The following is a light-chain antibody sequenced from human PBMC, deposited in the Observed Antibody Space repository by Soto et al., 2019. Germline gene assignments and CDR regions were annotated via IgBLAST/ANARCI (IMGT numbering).Light chain of an antibody. CDR1: SSNIGAGYD. J-gene: IGLJ2*01. CDR3: QLYDTRLIGSVV. CDR2: GNN. Sequence: QPVLTQPPSVSGAPGQRVTISCTGSSSNIGAGYDVHWYQQLPGTAPKLLISGNNNRPSGVPDRFSGSKSGTSASLAITGLQAEDEGDYYCQLYDTRLIGSVVFGGGTKLTVL. V-gene: IGLV1-40*01.